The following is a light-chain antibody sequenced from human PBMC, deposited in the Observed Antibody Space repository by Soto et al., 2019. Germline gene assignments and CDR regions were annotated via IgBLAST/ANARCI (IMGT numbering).Light chain of an antibody. Sequence: ESVLTQSPGTLSMSPGERATLSCRASQSVSSSYSAWYQQKPGQAPRLLIYGASRRATGIPDRFSGSGSGTDFTLTISRLEPEDFAVYYCQQYGSSPFTFGPGPKWISN. CDR2: GAS. CDR3: QQYGSSPFT. V-gene: IGKV3-20*01. J-gene: IGKJ3*01. CDR1: QSVSSSY.